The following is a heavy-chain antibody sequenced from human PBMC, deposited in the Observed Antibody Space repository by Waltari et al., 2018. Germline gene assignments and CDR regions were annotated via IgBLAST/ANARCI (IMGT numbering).Heavy chain of an antibody. D-gene: IGHD3-22*01. V-gene: IGHV3-7*01. J-gene: IGHJ3*02. CDR3: ARDQWFGFDI. Sequence: EVQLVESGGGLVQPGVSLRLYCAASGFHLSNYWMSWVRQAPGKGLEWMANIKTDGGEEYYVDSVRGRFTISRDNAKNLLFLQMNSLRPEDTAVYYCARDQWFGFDIWGQGTMVTVSS. CDR1: GFHLSNYW. CDR2: IKTDGGEE.